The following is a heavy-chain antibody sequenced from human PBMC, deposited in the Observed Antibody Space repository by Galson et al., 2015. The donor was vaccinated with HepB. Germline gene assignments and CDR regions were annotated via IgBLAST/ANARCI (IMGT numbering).Heavy chain of an antibody. CDR2: IIPIFGTA. J-gene: IGHJ3*02. Sequence: SVKVSCKASGGTFSSYAISWVRQAPGQGLEWMGGIIPIFGTANYAQKFQGRVTITVDESTSTAYMELSSLRSEDTAVYYCARYDYGDQRGAFDIWGQGTMVTVSS. CDR1: GGTFSSYA. V-gene: IGHV1-69*13. D-gene: IGHD4-17*01. CDR3: ARYDYGDQRGAFDI.